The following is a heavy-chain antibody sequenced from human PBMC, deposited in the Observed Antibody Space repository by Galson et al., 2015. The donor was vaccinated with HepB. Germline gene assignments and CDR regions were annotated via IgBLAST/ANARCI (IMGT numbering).Heavy chain of an antibody. CDR2: ISYHGSNK. Sequence: SLRLSCAASGFTFSRFAMHWVRQAPGKGLEWVAIISYHGSNKYYADSVKGRFTISRDNSKNTLYLQMNGLKAEDTAVYYCARDSAFYEFWCGSLDWGQGTLVTVSS. CDR3: ARDSAFYEFWCGSLD. V-gene: IGHV3-30-3*01. D-gene: IGHD3-3*01. J-gene: IGHJ4*02. CDR1: GFTFSRFA.